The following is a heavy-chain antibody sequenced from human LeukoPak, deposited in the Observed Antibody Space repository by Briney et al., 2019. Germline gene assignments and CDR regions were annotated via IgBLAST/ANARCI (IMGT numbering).Heavy chain of an antibody. Sequence: ASVKVSCKGSGFTFTSSAMQWVRQARGQRLEWIGWIVVGSGNTNYAQKFQERVTITRDMSTSTAYMELSSLRSEDTAVYYCAAESYCSSTSCYNWGQGTLVTVSS. CDR2: IVVGSGNT. D-gene: IGHD2-2*02. V-gene: IGHV1-58*02. CDR1: GFTFTSSA. J-gene: IGHJ4*02. CDR3: AAESYCSSTSCYN.